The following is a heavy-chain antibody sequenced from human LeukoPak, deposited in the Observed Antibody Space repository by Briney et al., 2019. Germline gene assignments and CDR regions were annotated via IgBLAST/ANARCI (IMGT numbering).Heavy chain of an antibody. J-gene: IGHJ1*01. V-gene: IGHV3-30*03. D-gene: IGHD6-13*01. CDR3: ARYIAAAGTFQH. CDR1: GFTFSSYG. Sequence: PGGSLRLSCAASGFTFSSYGMHWVRQAPGKGLEWVAVISYDGSNKYYADSVKGRFTISRDNSKNTLYLQMNSLRAEDTAVYYCARYIAAAGTFQHWGQGTLVTVSS. CDR2: ISYDGSNK.